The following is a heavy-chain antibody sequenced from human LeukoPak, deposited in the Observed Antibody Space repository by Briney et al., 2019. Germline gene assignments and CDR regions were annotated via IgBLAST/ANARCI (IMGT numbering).Heavy chain of an antibody. Sequence: AGGSLRLSCAASGFTCSSYGMHWVRQAPGKGLEWVAVIWNDGRNKYYADSVKGRFTISRDNSKNTLYLQMNSLRAEDTAVYYCARDQHDRYFDYWGQGTLVTVSS. CDR2: IWNDGRNK. V-gene: IGHV3-33*01. CDR3: ARDQHDRYFDY. CDR1: GFTCSSYG. J-gene: IGHJ4*02.